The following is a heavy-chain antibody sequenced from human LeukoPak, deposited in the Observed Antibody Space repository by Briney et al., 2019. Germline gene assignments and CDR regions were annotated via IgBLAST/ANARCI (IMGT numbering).Heavy chain of an antibody. V-gene: IGHV3-23*01. CDR1: GFTFSSYS. CDR2: ISGSDYST. CDR3: AKEAGYSGYDCPDY. J-gene: IGHJ4*02. Sequence: GGSLRLSCAASGFTFSSYSMSWVRQAPGKGLEWVSGISGSDYSTYYADSVQGRFTISRDNSKNTLYLQMNSLRAEDTAVYYCAKEAGYSGYDCPDYWGQGTLVTVSS. D-gene: IGHD5-12*01.